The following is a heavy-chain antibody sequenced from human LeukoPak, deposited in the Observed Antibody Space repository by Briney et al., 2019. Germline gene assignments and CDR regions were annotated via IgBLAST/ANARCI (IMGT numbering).Heavy chain of an antibody. D-gene: IGHD5-24*01. CDR2: ISGSGGST. Sequence: GGTLRLSCAASGSTFSSYGMSWVRQAPGKGLEWASAISGSGGSTYYADSVKGRFTISRDNSKNTLYLQMNSLRAEDTAVYYCARGYNYQEYWGQGTLVTVSS. V-gene: IGHV3-23*01. CDR3: ARGYNYQEY. J-gene: IGHJ4*02. CDR1: GSTFSSYG.